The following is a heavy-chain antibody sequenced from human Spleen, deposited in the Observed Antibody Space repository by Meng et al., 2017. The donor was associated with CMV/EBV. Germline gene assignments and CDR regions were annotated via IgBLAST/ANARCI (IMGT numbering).Heavy chain of an antibody. CDR1: GFTFGDYA. J-gene: IGHJ4*02. CDR3: NRDGPIVVAPAAKY. D-gene: IGHD2-2*01. Sequence: GGSLRLSCTGSGFTFGDYAMTWVRQAPGKGLEWVGFIRMKTYGGTAEYAASVKGRFIISRDDSKSIAYLQMNNVKTEDTAVYYCNRDGPIVVAPAAKYWGQGTLVTVSS. V-gene: IGHV3-49*04. CDR2: IRMKTYGGTA.